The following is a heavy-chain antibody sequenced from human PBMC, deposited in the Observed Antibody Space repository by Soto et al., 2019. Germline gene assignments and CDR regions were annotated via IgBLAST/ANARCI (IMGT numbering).Heavy chain of an antibody. CDR1: GFTFSNAL. J-gene: IGHJ6*02. CDR2: IYSGGST. Sequence: PGGSLRLSCAASGFTFSNALMTWVRQAPGKGLEWVSVIYSGGSTYYADSVKGRFTISRDNSKNTLYLQMNSLRAEDTAVYYCARDSYYYDSSGYNYYYGMDVWGQGTTVTVSS. CDR3: ARDSYYYDSSGYNYYYGMDV. D-gene: IGHD3-22*01. V-gene: IGHV3-53*01.